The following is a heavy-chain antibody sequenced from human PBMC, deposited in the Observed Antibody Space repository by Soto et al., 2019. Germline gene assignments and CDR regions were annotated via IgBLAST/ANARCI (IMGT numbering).Heavy chain of an antibody. CDR1: GGSISSGTYY. J-gene: IGHJ6*02. CDR3: ARANPYCRSTSCVDYYYGMDV. V-gene: IGHV4-31*03. CDR2: IYYSGSN. Sequence: PSETLSLTCTVSGGSISSGTYYWSWIRQHPGKGLEWIGYIYYSGSNYYNPSLKSRVTISVDTSQNQFSLKVSSVTAADTAVYYCARANPYCRSTSCVDYYYGMDVWGQGTTVTVSS. D-gene: IGHD2-2*01.